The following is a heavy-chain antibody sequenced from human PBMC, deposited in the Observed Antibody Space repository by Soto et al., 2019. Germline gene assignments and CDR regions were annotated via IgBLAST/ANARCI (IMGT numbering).Heavy chain of an antibody. CDR3: AREVSYDSRPGDYYYGMDV. D-gene: IGHD3-22*01. Sequence: QVQLVESGGGVVQPGRSLRLSCAASGFTFSSYGMHWVRQAPGKGLEWVAVIWYDGSSKYYADSVKGRFTISRDNSKNTLYLQMNSLRAEDTAVYYCAREVSYDSRPGDYYYGMDVWGQGTTVTVSS. V-gene: IGHV3-33*01. J-gene: IGHJ6*02. CDR2: IWYDGSSK. CDR1: GFTFSSYG.